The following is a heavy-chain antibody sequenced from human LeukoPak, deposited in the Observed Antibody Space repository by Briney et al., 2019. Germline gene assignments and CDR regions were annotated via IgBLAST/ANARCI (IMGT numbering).Heavy chain of an antibody. J-gene: IGHJ6*02. Sequence: ASVKVSCKASGYTFTSYGISWVRQAPGQGLEWMGWISAYNGNTNYAQKLQGRVTMTTDTSTSTAYMELRSLRSDDTAVYYSARDTGYSSSWYTYYYGMDVWGQGTTVTVSS. CDR1: GYTFTSYG. CDR3: ARDTGYSSSWYTYYYGMDV. D-gene: IGHD6-13*01. V-gene: IGHV1-18*01. CDR2: ISAYNGNT.